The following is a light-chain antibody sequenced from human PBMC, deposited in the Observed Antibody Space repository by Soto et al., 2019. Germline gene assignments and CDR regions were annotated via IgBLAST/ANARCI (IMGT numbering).Light chain of an antibody. J-gene: IGKJ5*01. V-gene: IGKV3-15*01. Sequence: IVMTQSPSTLSVSPGERATLSCRASQSVNSALAWYQQKPGQVPRLLIYGASTRATGIPARFSGSGSGTEFTLTISSLQSEDFAVYYCQQYNTWPPITFGQGTRLEIK. CDR1: QSVNSA. CDR2: GAS. CDR3: QQYNTWPPIT.